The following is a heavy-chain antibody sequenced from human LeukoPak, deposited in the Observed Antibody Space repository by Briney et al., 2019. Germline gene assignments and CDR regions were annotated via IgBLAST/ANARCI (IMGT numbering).Heavy chain of an antibody. D-gene: IGHD5-12*01. CDR3: ARDYGGYEFDY. Sequence: ASVKVSCKASGYTFTGYYMHWVRQAPGQGLEWMGWINPNSGGTNYAQKFQGRVTLTRDTSITTAYMDLSRLRSDDTAVYYCARDYGGYEFDYWGQGTLVTVSS. V-gene: IGHV1-2*02. J-gene: IGHJ4*02. CDR1: GYTFTGYY. CDR2: INPNSGGT.